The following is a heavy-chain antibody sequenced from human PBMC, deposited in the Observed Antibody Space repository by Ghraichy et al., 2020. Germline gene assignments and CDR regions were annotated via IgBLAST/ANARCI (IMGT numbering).Heavy chain of an antibody. D-gene: IGHD3-3*01. J-gene: IGHJ6*03. CDR3: ARQTKDLPNDFWSGYYYYYYYMDV. Sequence: SETLSLTCTVSGGSISSSSYYWGWIRQPPGKGLEWIGSIYYSGSTYYNPSLKSRVTISVDTSKNQFSLKLSSVTAADTAVYYCARQTKDLPNDFWSGYYYYYYYMDVWGKGTTVTVSS. CDR2: IYYSGST. CDR1: GGSISSSSYY. V-gene: IGHV4-39*01.